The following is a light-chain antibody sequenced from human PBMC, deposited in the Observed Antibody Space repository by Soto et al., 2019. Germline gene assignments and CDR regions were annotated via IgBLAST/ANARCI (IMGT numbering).Light chain of an antibody. CDR2: GAS. Sequence: EIVMTQSPATLSVSPGARATLSCRVSQSLSSNLAWYQQRPGQAPRLLIYGASTRSAGIPARFSGSGSGTEFTLTITSLQSEDFAIYYYQQYNIWPPWTFGQGTKVEIK. CDR3: QQYNIWPPWT. CDR1: QSLSSN. J-gene: IGKJ1*01. V-gene: IGKV3-15*01.